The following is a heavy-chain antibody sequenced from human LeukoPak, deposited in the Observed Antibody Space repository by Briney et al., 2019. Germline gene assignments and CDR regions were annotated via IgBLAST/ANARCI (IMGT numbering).Heavy chain of an antibody. J-gene: IGHJ5*02. CDR1: GGTFSSYA. D-gene: IGHD3-10*02. V-gene: IGHV1-69*05. CDR3: ARDGGYYYGRGLFDP. CDR2: IIPVFGTA. Sequence: ASVKVSCKASGGTFSSYANCWVRQAPGQGLEWMGGIIPVFGTANNAQKYQSRVTITTDESTSTAYMELSSLRSEDTAVYYCARDGGYYYGRGLFDPWGQGTLVTVPS.